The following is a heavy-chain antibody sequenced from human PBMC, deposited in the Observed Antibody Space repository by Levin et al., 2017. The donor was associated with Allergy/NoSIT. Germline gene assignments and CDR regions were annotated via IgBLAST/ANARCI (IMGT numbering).Heavy chain of an antibody. V-gene: IGHV1-18*01. CDR1: GYTFRNYG. D-gene: IGHD6-19*01. CDR2: ISTYSGNT. Sequence: ASVKVSCKASGYTFRNYGISWLRQAPGQGLEWMGWISTYSGNTNYAQKVQDRVTMTTDTSTTTAYMELRSLRYDDTAVYYCARCPALYSSGWYYCDYWGQGTLVTVSS. J-gene: IGHJ4*02. CDR3: ARCPALYSSGWYYCDY.